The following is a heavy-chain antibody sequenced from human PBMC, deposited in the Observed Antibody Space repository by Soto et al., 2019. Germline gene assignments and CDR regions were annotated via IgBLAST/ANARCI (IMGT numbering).Heavy chain of an antibody. CDR3: ARAPPEHGDYLFDY. CDR2: INAGNGNT. V-gene: IGHV1-3*01. CDR1: GYTFTSYA. J-gene: IGHJ4*02. Sequence: ASVKVSCKASGYTFTSYAMHWVRQAPGQRLEWMGWINAGNGNTKYSQKFQGRVTITRDTSASTAYMELSSLRSEDTAVYYCARAPPEHGDYLFDYWGQGTLVTVPS. D-gene: IGHD4-17*01.